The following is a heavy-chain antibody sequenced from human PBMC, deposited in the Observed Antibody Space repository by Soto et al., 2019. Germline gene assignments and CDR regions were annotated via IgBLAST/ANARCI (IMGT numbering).Heavy chain of an antibody. D-gene: IGHD5-12*01. V-gene: IGHV1-8*01. Sequence: QVQLVQSGAEVKKPGASVKVSCKASGYTFTSYDINWVRQATGQGLEWMGWMNPNSGNTGYAQKFQGRVTMTRNTPISTAYMELSSLRSEDTAVYYCASMVATRGGDYYYGMDVWGQGTTVTVSS. CDR3: ASMVATRGGDYYYGMDV. J-gene: IGHJ6*02. CDR2: MNPNSGNT. CDR1: GYTFTSYD.